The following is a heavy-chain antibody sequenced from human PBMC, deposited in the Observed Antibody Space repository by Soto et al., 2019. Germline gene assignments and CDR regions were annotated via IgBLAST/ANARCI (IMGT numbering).Heavy chain of an antibody. CDR1: GFTFSSSA. CDR3: ERCTVDTIVTSGWCHYLDP. V-gene: IGHV3-23*01. Sequence: EVQLLDSGGGLVQPGGSLRLSCAASGFTFSSSAMSWVRQAPGKGLEWVSAVSGSGGTTYYADSVRGRFTISRDNSKNTLYMQMNSPRAEDTDIYFCERCTVDTIVTSGWCHYLDPWGQGTLVTVSS. D-gene: IGHD6-19*01. J-gene: IGHJ5*02. CDR2: VSGSGGTT.